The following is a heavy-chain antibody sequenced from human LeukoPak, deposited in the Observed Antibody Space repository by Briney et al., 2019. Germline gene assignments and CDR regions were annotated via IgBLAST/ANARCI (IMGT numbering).Heavy chain of an antibody. Sequence: SDTLSVTCTVSGCSISSYYWSWIRQPPGKGLEWIGYICYSGSTNYNPSLKPRVTISVDTSKNQCSLQLSSVTAADTAVYYCARVIQRNGVLDAFAISGQGTMVTVSS. CDR3: ARVIQRNGVLDAFAI. CDR2: ICYSGST. J-gene: IGHJ3*02. CDR1: GCSISSYY. D-gene: IGHD2/OR15-2a*01. V-gene: IGHV4-59*07.